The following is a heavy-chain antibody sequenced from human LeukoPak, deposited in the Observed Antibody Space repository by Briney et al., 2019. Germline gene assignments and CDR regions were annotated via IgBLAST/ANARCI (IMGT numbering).Heavy chain of an antibody. V-gene: IGHV4-34*01. CDR1: GGSFSGYY. J-gene: IGHJ5*02. Sequence: SETLSLTCAVYGGSFSGYYWSWIRQPPGKGLEWIGEINHSGSTNYNPSLKSRVTISVDTSKTQFSLKLSSVTAADTAVYYCARSVPGMATTPWGQGTLVTVSS. D-gene: IGHD5-24*01. CDR3: ARSVPGMATTP. CDR2: INHSGST.